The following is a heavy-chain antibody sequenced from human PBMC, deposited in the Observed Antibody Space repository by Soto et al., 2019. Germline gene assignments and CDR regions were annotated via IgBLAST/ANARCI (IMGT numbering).Heavy chain of an antibody. D-gene: IGHD3-9*01. V-gene: IGHV1-18*01. CDR3: ARPQEATYYDILTGFDY. CDR2: ISTYNANT. J-gene: IGHJ4*02. CDR1: CYTLTSHW. Sequence: GAPVKVSCKASCYTLTSHWICWVRQAPCQVLEWMGCISTYNANTNYAQKPQGRVTMTTDTSTSTAYMELRSLRSDDTAVYYCARPQEATYYDILTGFDYWGQGTLVTVSS.